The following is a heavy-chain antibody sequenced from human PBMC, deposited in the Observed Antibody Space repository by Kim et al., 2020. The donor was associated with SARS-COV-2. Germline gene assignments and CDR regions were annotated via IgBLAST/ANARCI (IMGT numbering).Heavy chain of an antibody. Sequence: GGSLRLSCAASGFTFSNYGMHWVRQAPGKGLEWVAVIWYDGSNIDYADSVRGRFIIARDNSRDTLYLQMHNLRDEDTALYYCTRVRNNGNYDYWGQGTLVTVSS. CDR3: TRVRNNGNYDY. V-gene: IGHV3-33*08. CDR1: GFTFSNYG. CDR2: IWYDGSNI. D-gene: IGHD1-1*01. J-gene: IGHJ4*02.